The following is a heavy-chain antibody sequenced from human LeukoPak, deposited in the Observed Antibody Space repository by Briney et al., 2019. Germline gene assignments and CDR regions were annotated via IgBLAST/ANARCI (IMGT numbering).Heavy chain of an antibody. Sequence: SETLSLTCTVSGGSISSSSYYWGWIRQPPGKGLEWIGSIYYSGSTYYNPSLKSRVTISVDTSKNQFSLKLSSVTAADTAVYYCARQVGDYPNDYWGQGTLVTVSS. J-gene: IGHJ4*02. V-gene: IGHV4-39*01. CDR2: IYYSGST. D-gene: IGHD4-17*01. CDR1: GGSISSSSYY. CDR3: ARQVGDYPNDY.